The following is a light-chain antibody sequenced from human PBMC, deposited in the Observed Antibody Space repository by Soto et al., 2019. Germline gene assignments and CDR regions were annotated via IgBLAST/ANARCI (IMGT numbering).Light chain of an antibody. CDR1: SSDVAAYSY. CDR3: SSYTSSSTVI. J-gene: IGLJ2*01. Sequence: QSALAQPASVSGSPGQSITISCTGTSSDVAAYSYVSWYQQHPGKVPKLLIYEVSNRPSGVSDRFSASKSGNTASLTISGLQAEDEADYYCSSYTSSSTVIFGGGTKLTVL. CDR2: EVS. V-gene: IGLV2-14*01.